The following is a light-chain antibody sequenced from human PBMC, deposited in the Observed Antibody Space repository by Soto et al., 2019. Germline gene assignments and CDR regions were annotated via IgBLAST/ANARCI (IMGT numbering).Light chain of an antibody. CDR3: QQFRRSTPRYT. Sequence: EIVLTQSPGTLSLSPGEGATLSCRASQSVSTNYLAWYQQTPGQAPRLLIYGASSRATGIPDRFSGSVSGTDFTLTISRLEPEDFAVYYCQQFRRSTPRYTFGQGIKLEIK. CDR1: QSVSTNY. CDR2: GAS. V-gene: IGKV3-20*01. J-gene: IGKJ2*01.